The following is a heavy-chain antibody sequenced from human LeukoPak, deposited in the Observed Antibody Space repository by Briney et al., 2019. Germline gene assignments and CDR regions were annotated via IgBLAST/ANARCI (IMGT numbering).Heavy chain of an antibody. D-gene: IGHD3-10*01. CDR1: GYTFTGYY. CDR3: ARTYYYGSGSWFDP. CDR2: INPNSGGT. Sequence: ASVKVSCKASGYTFTGYYMHWVRQAPGQGLEWMGWINPNSGGTNYAQKFQGRVTMTRDTSISTAYMELSRLRSDDTAVYYCARTYYYGSGSWFDPWGQGTLVTVSS. J-gene: IGHJ5*02. V-gene: IGHV1-2*02.